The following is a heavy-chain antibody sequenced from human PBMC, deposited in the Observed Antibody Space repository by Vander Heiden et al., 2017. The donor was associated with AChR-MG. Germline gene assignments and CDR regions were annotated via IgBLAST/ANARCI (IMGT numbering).Heavy chain of an antibody. CDR3: AKGAFVSLVLGAEEEY. Sequence: QVQLEESGGGVVQPGRSLRLSCAASGFPFKNYGMHWVRQAPGKGLEWVAVISYDGSNKNYAASVKGRFTISRDNSKNTVFLQMNSLRPEDTAVYYCAKGAFVSLVLGAEEEYWGQGTLVTASS. J-gene: IGHJ4*02. D-gene: IGHD3-10*01. CDR1: GFPFKNYG. V-gene: IGHV3-30*18. CDR2: ISYDGSNK.